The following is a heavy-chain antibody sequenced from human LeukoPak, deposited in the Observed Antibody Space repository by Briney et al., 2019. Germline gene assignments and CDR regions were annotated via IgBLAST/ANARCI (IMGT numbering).Heavy chain of an antibody. CDR3: ARNPIAVPSLDY. CDR1: GGTFSSYA. CDR2: IIPIFGTA. Sequence: WASVTVSCTASGGTFSSYAISWVRQAPGQGLEWMGGIIPIFGTANYAQKFQGRVTITADESTSTAYMELSSLRSEDTAVYYCARNPIAVPSLDYWGQGTLVTVSS. V-gene: IGHV1-69*13. D-gene: IGHD6-19*01. J-gene: IGHJ4*02.